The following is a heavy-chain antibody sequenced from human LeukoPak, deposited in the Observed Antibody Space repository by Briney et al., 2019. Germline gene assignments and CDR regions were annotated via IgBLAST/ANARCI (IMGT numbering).Heavy chain of an antibody. J-gene: IGHJ4*02. CDR1: GFTFSNAW. Sequence: PGGSLRLSCAASGFTFSNAWMSWVRQAPGKGLEWVGRVKSKTDGGTTDYAAPVKGRFTISRDDSKNTLYLQMNSLKTEDTAVYCCTTDRYYYDSSGYYHHPYYFDYWGQGTLVTVSS. D-gene: IGHD3-22*01. V-gene: IGHV3-15*01. CDR2: VKSKTDGGTT. CDR3: TTDRYYYDSSGYYHHPYYFDY.